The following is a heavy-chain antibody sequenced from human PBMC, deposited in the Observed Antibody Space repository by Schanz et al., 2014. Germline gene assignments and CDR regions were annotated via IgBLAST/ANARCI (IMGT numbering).Heavy chain of an antibody. CDR2: INPNSGAT. CDR3: ARDIQYHYDTSGPVGAFDI. D-gene: IGHD3-22*01. CDR1: GGPLSSYP. V-gene: IGHV1-2*02. J-gene: IGHJ3*02. Sequence: QVQLVQSGAEMKKPGSSVRVSCKASGGPLSSYPINWVRQAPGQGLEWLGWINPNSGATSSAQKFQGRVTMTRDTSTSTAYMDLSSLRSDDTAVYYCARDIQYHYDTSGPVGAFDIWGQGTVVTVSS.